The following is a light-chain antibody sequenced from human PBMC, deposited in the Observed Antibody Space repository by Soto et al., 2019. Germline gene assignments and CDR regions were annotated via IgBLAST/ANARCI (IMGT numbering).Light chain of an antibody. J-gene: IGKJ1*01. Sequence: EIVMTQSPATLSVSPGERATLSCRASQSISSNLAWYQQKPGQTPRLLIYGASTRATGIPARFSGSGSRTESTLTINSLQSEDFAVYYCQQHNNWPWTVGQGTRVEIK. CDR1: QSISSN. V-gene: IGKV3-15*01. CDR3: QQHNNWPWT. CDR2: GAS.